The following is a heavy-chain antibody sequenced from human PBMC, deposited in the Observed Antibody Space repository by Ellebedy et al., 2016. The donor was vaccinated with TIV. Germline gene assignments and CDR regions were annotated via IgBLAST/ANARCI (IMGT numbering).Heavy chain of an antibody. CDR2: ISYEGITK. CDR1: GFTSRSYP. J-gene: IGHJ5*02. V-gene: IGHV3-30*01. D-gene: IGHD6-13*01. Sequence: PGGSLRLSCEASGFTSRSYPMHRVPQAPGKGLEGVAVISYEGITKYYADSVKGRLTISRDNSKNTLYLQMNSLRAEDKAVYYCARNHYSSSFDWFDPWGQGTLVTVSS. CDR3: ARNHYSSSFDWFDP.